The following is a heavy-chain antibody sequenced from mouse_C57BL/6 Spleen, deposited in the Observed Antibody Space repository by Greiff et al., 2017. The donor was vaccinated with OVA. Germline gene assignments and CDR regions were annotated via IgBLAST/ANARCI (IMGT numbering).Heavy chain of an antibody. CDR2: INPNNGGT. V-gene: IGHV1-22*01. J-gene: IGHJ2*01. Sequence: EVQLQQSGPELVKPGASVKMSCKASGYTFTDYNMHWVKQSHGKSLEWIGYINPNNGGTSYNQKFKGKATLTVNKSSSTAYMELRSLTSEDSAVYYCAREGGSLGRGDFDYWGQGTTLTVSS. CDR1: GYTFTDYN. CDR3: AREGGSLGRGDFDY. D-gene: IGHD4-1*01.